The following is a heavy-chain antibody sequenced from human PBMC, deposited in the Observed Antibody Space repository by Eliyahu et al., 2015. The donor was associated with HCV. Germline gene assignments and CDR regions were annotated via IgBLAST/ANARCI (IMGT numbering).Heavy chain of an antibody. Sequence: VKGRXTISRDXSKXTLYLQMNNLRAEDTAVYYCAKSAKYQYXSSGYDYWGQGTLVTASS. CDR3: AKSAKYQYXSSGYDY. J-gene: IGHJ4*02. V-gene: IGHV3-23*01. D-gene: IGHD3-22*01.